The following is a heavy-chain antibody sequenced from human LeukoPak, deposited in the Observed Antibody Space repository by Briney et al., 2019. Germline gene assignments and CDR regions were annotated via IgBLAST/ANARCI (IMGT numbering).Heavy chain of an antibody. CDR3: ARDGDGYNYFDY. Sequence: PGGSLRLSCAASGFTFSNYGMHWVRQAPGKGPEWVSSISSSSSYIYYADSVKGRFTISRDNAKNSLYLQMNSLRAEDTAVYYCARDGDGYNYFDYWGQGTLVTVSS. CDR1: GFTFSNYG. D-gene: IGHD5-24*01. CDR2: ISSSSSYI. V-gene: IGHV3-21*01. J-gene: IGHJ4*02.